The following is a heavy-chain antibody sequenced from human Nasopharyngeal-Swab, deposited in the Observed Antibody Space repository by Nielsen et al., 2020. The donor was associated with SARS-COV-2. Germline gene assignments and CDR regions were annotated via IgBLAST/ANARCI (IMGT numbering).Heavy chain of an antibody. D-gene: IGHD3-10*01. CDR3: ARSRGNFYDYGMDV. J-gene: IGHJ6*02. CDR2: MYSSGRT. V-gene: IGHV4-4*01. Sequence: GGQAPGKGLESIGHMYSSGRTNYNPSLKSRVTMSLDTSRNQFSLRLNSVTAAGTAVYFCARSRGNFYDYGMDVWGQGTTVTVSS.